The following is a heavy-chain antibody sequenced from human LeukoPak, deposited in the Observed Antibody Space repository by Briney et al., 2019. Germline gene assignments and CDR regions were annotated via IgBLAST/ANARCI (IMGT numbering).Heavy chain of an antibody. CDR2: IYYSGST. V-gene: IGHV4-59*01. CDR3: ARVSVDTWAFDI. D-gene: IGHD5-18*01. CDR1: GGSISSYY. J-gene: IGHJ3*02. Sequence: SETLSLTCTVSGGSISSYYWSWIRQPPGKGLEWIGYIYYSGSTNYNPSLKSRVTISVDTSKNQCSLKLSSVTAADTAVYYCARVSVDTWAFDIWGQGTMVTVSS.